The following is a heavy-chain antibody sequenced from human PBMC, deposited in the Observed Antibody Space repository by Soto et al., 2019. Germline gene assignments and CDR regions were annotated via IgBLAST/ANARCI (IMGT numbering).Heavy chain of an antibody. CDR3: AKDISIGAVAGRDGNYFDY. J-gene: IGHJ4*02. CDR2: ISWNSGSI. D-gene: IGHD6-19*01. CDR1: GFTFDDYA. Sequence: EVQLVESGGGLVQPGRSLRLSCAASGFTFDDYAMHWVRQAPGKGLEWVSGISWNSGSIGYADSVKGRFTISRDNAKNSLYLQMNSLRAEDTALYYCAKDISIGAVAGRDGNYFDYWGQGTLVTVSS. V-gene: IGHV3-9*01.